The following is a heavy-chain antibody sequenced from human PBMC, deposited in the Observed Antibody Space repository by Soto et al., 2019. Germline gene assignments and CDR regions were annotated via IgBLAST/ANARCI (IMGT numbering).Heavy chain of an antibody. CDR3: ARDKTTRN. D-gene: IGHD2-2*01. Sequence: SETLSLTCAVYGGAFSGYYWSWIRQHPGKGLEWIGYIYYSGSTYYNPSLKSRVTISVDTSKNQFSLKLSSVTAADTAVYYCARDKTTRNWGQGTLVTVSS. J-gene: IGHJ4*02. CDR1: GGAFSGYY. CDR2: IYYSGST. V-gene: IGHV4-31*11.